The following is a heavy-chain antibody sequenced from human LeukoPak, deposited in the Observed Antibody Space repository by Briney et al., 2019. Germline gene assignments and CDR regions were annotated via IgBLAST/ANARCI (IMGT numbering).Heavy chain of an antibody. CDR3: ARVQLYMDV. CDR1: GGSISSSSYY. V-gene: IGHV4-39*07. Sequence: SETLSLTCTVSGGSISSSSYYWGWIRQPPGKGLEWIGSIYYSGSTYYNPSLKSRVTISVDTSKNQFSLKLSSVTAADTAVYYCARVQLYMDVWGKGTTVTVSS. J-gene: IGHJ6*03. D-gene: IGHD1-1*01. CDR2: IYYSGST.